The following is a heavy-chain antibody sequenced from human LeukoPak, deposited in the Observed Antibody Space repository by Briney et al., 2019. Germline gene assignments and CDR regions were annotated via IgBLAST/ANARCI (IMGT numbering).Heavy chain of an antibody. CDR2: IKGIGPTT. Sequence: GGSLRLSCAASGFTFSDYYMSWIRQAPGKGLEWVSTIKGIGPTTYYADSLKGRFTISRDNAKNSLFLQMSSLRADDTAIYYCARAGELRYMDVWGRGTAVTVSS. V-gene: IGHV3-11*04. CDR3: ARAGELRYMDV. CDR1: GFTFSDYY. D-gene: IGHD3-16*01. J-gene: IGHJ6*03.